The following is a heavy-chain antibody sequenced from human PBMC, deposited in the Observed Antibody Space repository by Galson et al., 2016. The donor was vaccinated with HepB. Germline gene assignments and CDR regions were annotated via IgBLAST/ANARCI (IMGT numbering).Heavy chain of an antibody. V-gene: IGHV3-30*18. Sequence: SLRLSCAASGFRFTNFGIHWVRQAPGEGLEWVALISYDGSNQYYADSVKGRFTISRDNSKNTVYLQMNSLRAVDTAVYHCVKDTRFCSSALTCHAGVPSGMAAWGRGTTVTFSS. J-gene: IGHJ6*02. D-gene: IGHD2-2*01. CDR3: VKDTRFCSSALTCHAGVPSGMAA. CDR1: GFRFTNFG. CDR2: ISYDGSNQ.